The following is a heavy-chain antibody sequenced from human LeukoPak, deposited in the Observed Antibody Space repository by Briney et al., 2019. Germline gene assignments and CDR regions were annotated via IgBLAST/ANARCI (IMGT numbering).Heavy chain of an antibody. CDR3: ARALYHTFDY. J-gene: IGHJ4*02. V-gene: IGHV1-18*01. CDR1: GYTFTSYG. D-gene: IGHD2-2*01. Sequence: GASVKLSCKASGYTFTSYGISWVRQAPGQGLEWMGWISANNNNTDNVQKLQGRVTMTTDTSTSTAYMELRSLRSDDTAVYYCARALYHTFDYWGQGTLVTVSS. CDR2: ISANNNNT.